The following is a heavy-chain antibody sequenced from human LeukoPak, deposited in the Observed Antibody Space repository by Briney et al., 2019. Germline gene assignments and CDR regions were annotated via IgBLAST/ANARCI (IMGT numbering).Heavy chain of an antibody. D-gene: IGHD2-15*01. J-gene: IGHJ4*02. V-gene: IGHV3-11*03. CDR2: ISGSSSSNT. Sequence: AGGSLRLSCVASGFTFSDFYMSWIRQAPGKGLESVSYISGSSSSNTNYADSVKGRFTISRDNAKNSLYLQMNSLRAKDTAVYYCTRHPAEGDYWGQGTLVTVSS. CDR1: GFTFSDFY. CDR3: TRHPAEGDY.